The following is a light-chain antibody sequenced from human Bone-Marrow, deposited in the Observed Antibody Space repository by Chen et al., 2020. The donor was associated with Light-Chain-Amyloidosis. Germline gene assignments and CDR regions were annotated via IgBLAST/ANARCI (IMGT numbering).Light chain of an antibody. J-gene: IGLJ3*02. CDR2: DDS. CDR3: QVWDRSSDRPV. Sequence: SYVLTQPSSVSVAPGQTATIACGGNNIGSTGVHWYQQTPGQAPLLGVYDDSDRPSGIPERLSGSNSGNTATLTISRVEAGDEADYYCQVWDRSSDRPVFGGGTKLTVL. V-gene: IGLV3-21*02. CDR1: NIGSTG.